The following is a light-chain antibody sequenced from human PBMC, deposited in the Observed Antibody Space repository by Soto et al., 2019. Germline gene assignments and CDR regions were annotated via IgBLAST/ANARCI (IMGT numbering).Light chain of an antibody. CDR1: QSVTSDC. Sequence: ENVLTQSPDTLSLSPGERATLSCRASQSVTSDCLAWYRQRPGQAPRLLIYGASTRATGTPDRISGSGSGTDFTLTISRLEPEDFAVYYCQQYGSSGTFGQGTKVDIK. CDR3: QQYGSSGT. CDR2: GAS. V-gene: IGKV3-20*01. J-gene: IGKJ1*01.